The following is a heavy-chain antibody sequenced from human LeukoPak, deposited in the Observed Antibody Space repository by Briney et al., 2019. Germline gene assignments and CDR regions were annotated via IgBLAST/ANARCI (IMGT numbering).Heavy chain of an antibody. CDR3: AKDKYYDSSGLDY. Sequence: GGSLRLSCAASGLTFDDYAMHWVRQAPGKGLEWVSGISWNSGSIGYADSVKGRFTISRDNAKNSLYLQMNSLRAEDTALYYCAKDKYYDSSGLDYWGQGTLVTVSS. CDR1: GLTFDDYA. V-gene: IGHV3-9*01. CDR2: ISWNSGSI. J-gene: IGHJ4*02. D-gene: IGHD3-22*01.